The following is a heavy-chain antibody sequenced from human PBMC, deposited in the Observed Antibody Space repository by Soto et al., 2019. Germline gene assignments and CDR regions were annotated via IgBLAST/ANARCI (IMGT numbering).Heavy chain of an antibody. CDR3: ATDLGAMVKRYYYGMDV. J-gene: IGHJ6*02. Sequence: ASVKVSCKVSGYTLTELSMRWVRQAPGKGLEWMGGFDPEDGETIYAQKFQGRVTMTEDTSTDTAYMELSSLRSEDTAVYYCATDLGAMVKRYYYGMDVWGQGTTVTVSS. D-gene: IGHD5-18*01. V-gene: IGHV1-24*01. CDR2: FDPEDGET. CDR1: GYTLTELS.